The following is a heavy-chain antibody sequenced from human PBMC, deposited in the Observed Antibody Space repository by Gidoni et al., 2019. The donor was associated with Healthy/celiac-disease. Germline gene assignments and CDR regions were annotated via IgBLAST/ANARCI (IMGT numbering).Heavy chain of an antibody. CDR2: ISGSGGST. CDR1: GFTFSSYA. Sequence: EVQLLESGGGLVQPGGSLRLSCAASGFTFSSYAMSWVRQAPGKGLEWVSAISGSGGSTYYADSVKGRFTISRDNSKNTLYLQMNSLRAEDTAVYYCAKANLWFGELSGGMDVWGQGTTVTVSS. J-gene: IGHJ6*02. V-gene: IGHV3-23*01. CDR3: AKANLWFGELSGGMDV. D-gene: IGHD3-10*01.